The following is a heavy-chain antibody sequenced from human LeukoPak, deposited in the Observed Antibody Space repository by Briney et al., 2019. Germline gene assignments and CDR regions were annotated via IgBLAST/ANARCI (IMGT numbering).Heavy chain of an antibody. V-gene: IGHV3-23*01. D-gene: IGHD3-10*01. CDR1: GFTFSGYA. CDR2: ISGSGGST. CDR3: ANSPTYYYGSGSPRTNYYFDY. Sequence: GGSLRLSCAASGFTFSGYAMSWVRQAPGKGLEWVSAISGSGGSTYYADSVKGRFTISRDNSKNTLYLQMNSLRAEDTAVYYCANSPTYYYGSGSPRTNYYFDYWGQGTLVTVSS. J-gene: IGHJ4*02.